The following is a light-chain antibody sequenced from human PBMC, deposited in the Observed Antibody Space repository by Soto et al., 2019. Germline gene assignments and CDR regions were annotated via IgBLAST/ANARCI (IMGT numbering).Light chain of an antibody. V-gene: IGLV2-11*01. J-gene: IGLJ2*01. CDR3: CSYAGTNTFV. Sequence: QSVLTQPPSVSGSPGQSVTISCTGTSSDVGGFNCVSWYQQHPGKAPQLMIYDDTKRPSGVPNRFSGSKSGNTASLTISGLQAEDEADYYCCSYAGTNTFVFGGETKLTVL. CDR1: SSDVGGFNC. CDR2: DDT.